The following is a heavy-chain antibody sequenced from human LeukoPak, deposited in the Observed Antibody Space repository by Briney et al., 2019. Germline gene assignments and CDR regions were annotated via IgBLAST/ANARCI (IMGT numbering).Heavy chain of an antibody. CDR1: GFTFSSYW. CDR2: ISASETSI. CDR3: VRDNLENQWLERSY. Sequence: PGGSLRLSCAASGFTFSSYWMNWARQAPGKGLEWVSQISASETSIKYADSVRGRFTISRDNVKNSVYLQMNSLRAEDTAIYYCVRDNLENQWLERSYWGQGTLVTVSS. J-gene: IGHJ4*02. D-gene: IGHD6-19*01. V-gene: IGHV3-48*01.